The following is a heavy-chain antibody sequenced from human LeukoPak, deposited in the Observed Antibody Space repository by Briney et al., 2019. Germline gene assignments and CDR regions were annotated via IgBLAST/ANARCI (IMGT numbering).Heavy chain of an antibody. Sequence: SETLSLTCTVSGGSITNYYWSWIRQSLGKGLENVGYIYYAGNTNYNPSLHSRVTISVDTSKKQFSLKLNSVTAADTAVYFCARGPGSPSGDNYGRPLDYWGQGTLVTVSS. V-gene: IGHV4-59*01. J-gene: IGHJ4*02. CDR1: GGSITNYY. CDR2: IYYAGNT. CDR3: ARGPGSPSGDNYGRPLDY. D-gene: IGHD5-18*01.